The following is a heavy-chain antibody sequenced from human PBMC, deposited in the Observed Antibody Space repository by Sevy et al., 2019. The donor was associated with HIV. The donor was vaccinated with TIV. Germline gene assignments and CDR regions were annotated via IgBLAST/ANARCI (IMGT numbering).Heavy chain of an antibody. Sequence: ASVKVSCKASGYNFIDYYIHWLRQAPGNGLEWLGWINPKTGGTNLSQKFQGRLTMTTDTSTSTAYMELTRLRFGDSLTHGDRAIYFCASTLSGYDFNYFDYWGQGTLVTVSS. J-gene: IGHJ4*02. CDR1: GYNFIDYY. CDR2: INPKTGGT. V-gene: IGHV1-2*02. D-gene: IGHD5-12*01. CDR3: RAIYFCASTLSGYDFNYFDY.